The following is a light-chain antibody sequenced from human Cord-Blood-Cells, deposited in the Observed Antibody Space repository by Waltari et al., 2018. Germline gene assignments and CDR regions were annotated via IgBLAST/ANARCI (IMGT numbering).Light chain of an antibody. CDR1: QSVSSY. J-gene: IGKJ4*01. CDR2: DAS. Sequence: EIVLRQSPATLSLSPVERATLSCRASQSVSSYLAWYQQKPGQAPRLLIYDASNRATGIPARFSGSGSGTDFTLTISSLEPEDFAVYYCQQRSNWPLTFGGGTKVEIK. CDR3: QQRSNWPLT. V-gene: IGKV3-11*01.